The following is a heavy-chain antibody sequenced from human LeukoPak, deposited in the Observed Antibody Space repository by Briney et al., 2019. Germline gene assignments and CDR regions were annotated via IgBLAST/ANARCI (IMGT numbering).Heavy chain of an antibody. Sequence: SETLSLTCTVSGGSISSGTYFWSWILQHPGKGLEWIGFIYYSGTTYYNPSLKSRVTLSKDTSKNHFSLTLSSVTAADTAVYYCARAHGSGGDYFDHWGQGTLVTVSS. CDR1: GGSISSGTYF. CDR2: IYYSGTT. CDR3: ARAHGSGGDYFDH. J-gene: IGHJ4*02. D-gene: IGHD5-12*01. V-gene: IGHV4-31*03.